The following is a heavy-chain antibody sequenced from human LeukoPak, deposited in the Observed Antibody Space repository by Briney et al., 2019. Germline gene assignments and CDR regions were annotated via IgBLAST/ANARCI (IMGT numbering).Heavy chain of an antibody. Sequence: ASVKVSCTASGYIFTTYDINWVRQAPGQGLEWMGWMNPNRGNTDYAQKFQGRVTMTRNNSISTAYMELSSLRSEDTAIYYCARGYYDTNGYYYRLAFWGQGTLVSVSS. CDR1: GYIFTTYD. CDR2: MNPNRGNT. D-gene: IGHD3-22*01. J-gene: IGHJ4*02. CDR3: ARGYYDTNGYYYRLAF. V-gene: IGHV1-8*01.